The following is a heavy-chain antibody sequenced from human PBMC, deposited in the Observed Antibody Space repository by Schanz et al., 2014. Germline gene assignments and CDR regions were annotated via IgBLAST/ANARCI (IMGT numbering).Heavy chain of an antibody. CDR3: TADLWFGAVWGVW. CDR2: IWYDGSNK. J-gene: IGHJ4*02. D-gene: IGHD3-10*01. CDR1: GFTFSSYG. V-gene: IGHV3-33*01. Sequence: QVQLVESGGGVVQPGRSLRLSCAASGFTFSSYGMHWVRQAPGKGLEWVAVIWYDGSNKYYADSVKGRFTISRDNSKNTLFLQINSLQTEDTAFYYCTADLWFGAVWGVWWGQGTLVTVSS.